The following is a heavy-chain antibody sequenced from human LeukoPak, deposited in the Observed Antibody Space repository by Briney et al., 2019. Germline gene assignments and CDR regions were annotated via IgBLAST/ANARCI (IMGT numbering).Heavy chain of an antibody. CDR1: GYSISSGYY. Sequence: PSETLSLTCTVSGYSISSGYYWGWIRQPPGKGLEWIGSIYHSGRTFYNPSLKSRVTISVDTSKNQFSLKLTSVTAADTAVYYCARGYSYAYYFDCWGQGNLVTVSS. CDR2: IYHSGRT. J-gene: IGHJ4*02. D-gene: IGHD5-18*01. CDR3: ARGYSYAYYFDC. V-gene: IGHV4-38-2*02.